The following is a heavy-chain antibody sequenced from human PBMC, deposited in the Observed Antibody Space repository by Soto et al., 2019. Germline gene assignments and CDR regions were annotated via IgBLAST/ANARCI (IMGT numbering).Heavy chain of an antibody. J-gene: IGHJ6*03. CDR3: AGGYCSGGSCRDYYYYYYMDV. CDR2: INPSGGST. D-gene: IGHD2-15*01. V-gene: IGHV1-46*01. Sequence: ASVKVSCKASGYTFTSYYMHWVRQAPGQGLEWMGIINPSGGSTSYAQKFQGRVTMTRDTSTSTVYMELSSLRSEDTAVYYCAGGYCSGGSCRDYYYYYYMDVWGKGTTVTVSS. CDR1: GYTFTSYY.